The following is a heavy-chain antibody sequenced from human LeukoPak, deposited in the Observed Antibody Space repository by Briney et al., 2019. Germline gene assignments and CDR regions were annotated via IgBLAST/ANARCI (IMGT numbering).Heavy chain of an antibody. CDR2: ISWNSGTI. CDR1: GFSIDDYA. Sequence: PGRSLRLSCAASGFSIDDYAMHWVRQAPGKGLEWVSGISWNSGTIAYADSVKGRVTISRDNANNSLYLQMNSLRAEDTALYYCAKDLSGDSSSWYYFDSWGQGTLVTVSS. D-gene: IGHD6-13*01. J-gene: IGHJ4*02. V-gene: IGHV3-9*01. CDR3: AKDLSGDSSSWYYFDS.